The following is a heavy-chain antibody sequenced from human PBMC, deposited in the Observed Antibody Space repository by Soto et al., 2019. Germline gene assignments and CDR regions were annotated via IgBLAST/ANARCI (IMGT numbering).Heavy chain of an antibody. D-gene: IGHD6-13*01. V-gene: IGHV3-9*01. Sequence: EVQLVESGGGLVQPGRSLRLSCAASGFTFDDYAMHWVRQAPGKGLEWVSGISWNSGSIGYADSVKGRFTISRDNAKNSLYLQMNSLRAEGTALYYCARDIAPIDVAAAGFDSWGQGTLVTVSS. CDR1: GFTFDDYA. CDR2: ISWNSGSI. CDR3: ARDIAPIDVAAAGFDS. J-gene: IGHJ5*01.